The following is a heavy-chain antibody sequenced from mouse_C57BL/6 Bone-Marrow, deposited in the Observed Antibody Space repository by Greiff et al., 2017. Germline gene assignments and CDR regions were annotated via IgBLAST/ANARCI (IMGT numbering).Heavy chain of an antibody. D-gene: IGHD1-1*01. J-gene: IGHJ1*03. Sequence: QVHVKQSGAELVKPGASVKISCKASGYAFSSYWMNWVKQRPGKGLEWIGQIYPGDGDTNYNGKFKGKATLTADKSSSAAYMQLSSLTSEDSAVYFCARVNYYGSSYGYVDFWGKGTTVTVSS. CDR3: ARVNYYGSSYGYVDF. V-gene: IGHV1-80*01. CDR2: IYPGDGDT. CDR1: GYAFSSYW.